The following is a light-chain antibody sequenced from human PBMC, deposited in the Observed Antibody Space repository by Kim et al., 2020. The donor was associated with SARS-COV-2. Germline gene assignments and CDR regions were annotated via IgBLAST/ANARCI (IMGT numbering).Light chain of an antibody. V-gene: IGKV1-33*01. Sequence: GARFTITCQAGQDISNESSGDQQKPAKPPKLLIYDASTLETGVPSRFSGSVSGTDFTFTISSLQPEGIARYDCQQYYNPITFRPG. CDR2: DAS. J-gene: IGKJ3*01. CDR3: QQYYNPIT. CDR1: QDISNE.